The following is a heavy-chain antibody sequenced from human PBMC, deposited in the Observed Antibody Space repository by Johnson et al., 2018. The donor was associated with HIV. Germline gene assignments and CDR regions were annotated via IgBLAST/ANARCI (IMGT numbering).Heavy chain of an antibody. CDR2: ISYDGSDK. D-gene: IGHD5-18*01. V-gene: IGHV3-30-3*01. CDR1: GFTFSRYA. CDR3: SRVRSYRYGAHAFDI. Sequence: QVQLVESGGGLVQPGGSLRLSCAASGFTFSRYAMHWVRQAPGKVLEWVAVISYDGSDKYCADSVKGRFTISRDNSKNTPYLQMTSLRAEDTAVYNCSRVRSYRYGAHAFDICGQGTMVTVSS. J-gene: IGHJ3*02.